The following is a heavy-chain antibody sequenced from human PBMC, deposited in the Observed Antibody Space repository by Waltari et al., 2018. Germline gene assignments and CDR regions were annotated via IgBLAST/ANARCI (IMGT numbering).Heavy chain of an antibody. V-gene: IGHV1-8*01. CDR1: GYTFTSYD. CDR2: MNPNSVNT. D-gene: IGHD3-10*01. CDR3: ETMVRGVIWDY. Sequence: QVQLVQSGAEVKKPGASVKVSCKASGYTFTSYDIKWVRQATGQGLEWMGWMNPNSVNTGTARKFQGGVTRTRNTSISTAYMELSRLRSEDTAVYYCETMVRGVIWDYWGQGTLVTVSS. J-gene: IGHJ4*02.